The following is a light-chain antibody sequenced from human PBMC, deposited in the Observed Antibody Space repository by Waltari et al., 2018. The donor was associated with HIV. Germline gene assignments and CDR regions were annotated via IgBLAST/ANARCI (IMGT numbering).Light chain of an antibody. J-gene: IGLJ3*02. V-gene: IGLV1-40*01. CDR2: RNN. Sequence: QSALTQPPSVSGAPGQRVTIPCTGSSSNIGAGYAVYWFQQLPGAAPKPLIYRNNNRPSGVPDRFSGSKSGTSASLAITGLQAEDEADYFCRSYDSSLNAWVFGGGTKLTVL. CDR1: SSNIGAGYA. CDR3: RSYDSSLNAWV.